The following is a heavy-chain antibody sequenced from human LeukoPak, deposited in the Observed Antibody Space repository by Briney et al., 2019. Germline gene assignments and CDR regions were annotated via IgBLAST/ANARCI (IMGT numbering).Heavy chain of an antibody. J-gene: IGHJ4*02. Sequence: ASVKVSCKASGCTFTSYGISWVRQAPGQGLEWMGWISAYNGNTNYAQKLQGRVTMTTDTSTSTAYMELRSLRSDDTAVYYCARQNYDFWSGYETDYWGQGTLVTVSS. CDR3: ARQNYDFWSGYETDY. CDR1: GCTFTSYG. D-gene: IGHD3-3*01. V-gene: IGHV1-18*01. CDR2: ISAYNGNT.